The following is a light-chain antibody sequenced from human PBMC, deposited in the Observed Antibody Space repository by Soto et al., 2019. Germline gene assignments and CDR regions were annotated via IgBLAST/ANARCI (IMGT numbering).Light chain of an antibody. V-gene: IGLV3-21*02. CDR1: NIGSKS. CDR2: DDS. CDR3: QVWDSSSDLWV. J-gene: IGLJ3*02. Sequence: SYELTQPPSVSVPPRQTARITCGGNNIGSKSVHWYQQKPGQAPVLVVYDDSDRPSGIPERFSGSNSGNTATLTISRVEAGDEADYYCQVWDSSSDLWVFGGGTKLTVL.